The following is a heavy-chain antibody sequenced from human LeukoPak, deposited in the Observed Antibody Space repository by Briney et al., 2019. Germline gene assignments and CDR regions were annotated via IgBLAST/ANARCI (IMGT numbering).Heavy chain of an antibody. J-gene: IGHJ3*02. CDR1: GFTFSSYG. CDR2: IRYDGSIK. CDR3: ARSRPATGTSRHPFDI. V-gene: IGHV3-30*02. Sequence: GGSLRLSCAASGFTFSSYGMHWVRQAPGKGLEWVAFIRYDGSIKHYADAVKGRFTISRDKSKNTLYLQINSLRAEDTVVYYCARSRPATGTSRHPFDIWGQGTVVTVSS. D-gene: IGHD1-1*01.